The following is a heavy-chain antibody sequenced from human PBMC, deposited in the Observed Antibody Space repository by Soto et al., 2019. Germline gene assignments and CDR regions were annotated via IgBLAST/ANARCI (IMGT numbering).Heavy chain of an antibody. D-gene: IGHD3-22*01. J-gene: IGHJ4*02. CDR1: GYRFSTYW. CDR2: IYPGDSDT. Sequence: GESLKISCKASGYRFSTYWIGWVHQRPGKGPEWMAIIYPGDSDTRENPSFQGQVTISADKSSNTVHLQWRSLKASDTAIYYCARLGGVVDTGTWIQWGQGTPVTVSS. V-gene: IGHV5-51*07. CDR3: ARLGGVVDTGTWIQ.